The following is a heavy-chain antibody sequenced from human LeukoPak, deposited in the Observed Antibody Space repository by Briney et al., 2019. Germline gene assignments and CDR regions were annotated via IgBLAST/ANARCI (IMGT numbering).Heavy chain of an antibody. CDR1: GGSISSGEYY. CDR3: ARALRGVWSGYPYHFDY. J-gene: IGHJ4*02. V-gene: IGHV4-30-4*08. CDR2: IYYSGST. D-gene: IGHD3-3*01. Sequence: SETLSLTRTVSGGSISSGEYYWSWIRQPPGKGLEWIGYIYYSGSTYYNPSLKSRVTISLDTSKNQISLKLSSVTAADKAVYYCARALRGVWSGYPYHFDYWGQGTLVTVSS.